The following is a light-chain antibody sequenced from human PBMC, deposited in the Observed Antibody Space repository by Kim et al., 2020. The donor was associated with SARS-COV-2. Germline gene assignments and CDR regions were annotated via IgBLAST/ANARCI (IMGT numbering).Light chain of an antibody. CDR3: QQYDKWPPYT. J-gene: IGKJ2*01. Sequence: EVVMTQSPATLSVSPGERVTLSCKASQSVGRSLVWYQQKPGQAPRLLIYGASTRATGVPAWFSGSGSGTDFTLTISSLQSEDFAVYYCQQYDKWPPYTFGQGTKLEI. CDR1: QSVGRS. V-gene: IGKV3-15*01. CDR2: GAS.